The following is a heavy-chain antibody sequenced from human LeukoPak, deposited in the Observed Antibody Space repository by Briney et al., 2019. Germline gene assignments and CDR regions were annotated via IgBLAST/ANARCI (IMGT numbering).Heavy chain of an antibody. CDR1: GFTFTSSA. J-gene: IGHJ5*02. V-gene: IGHV1-2*02. D-gene: IGHD3-3*01. CDR2: INPNSGGT. Sequence: ASVKVSCKASGFTFTSSAVQWVRQAPGQGLEWMGWINPNSGGTNYAQKFQGRVTMTRDTSISTAYMELSRLRSDDTAVYYCARDLTIFGVVTSFDPWGQGTLVTVSS. CDR3: ARDLTIFGVVTSFDP.